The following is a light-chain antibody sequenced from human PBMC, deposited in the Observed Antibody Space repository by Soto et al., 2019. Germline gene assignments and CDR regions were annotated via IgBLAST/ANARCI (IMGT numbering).Light chain of an antibody. Sequence: EIVMTQSPATLSVSPGEGATLSCRASQSVSTNLAWYQQKPGQAPRLLIIGASTRATGIPARSSGSGSGAEFSLTISALLSEDSAIYYCQQYSNWPLTFGGGTTVGIK. CDR3: QQYSNWPLT. CDR2: GAS. J-gene: IGKJ4*01. CDR1: QSVSTN. V-gene: IGKV3-15*01.